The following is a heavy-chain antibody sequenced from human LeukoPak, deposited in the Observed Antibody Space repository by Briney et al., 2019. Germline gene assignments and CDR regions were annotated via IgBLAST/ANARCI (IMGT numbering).Heavy chain of an antibody. CDR3: ARELIVVVPAGHASWFDP. J-gene: IGHJ5*02. D-gene: IGHD2-2*01. Sequence: SETLSLTCTVSGGSISSGGYYWSWIRQPPGKGLEWIGYIYHSGSTYYNPSLKSRVTISVDTSKNQFSLKLSSVTAADTAVYYCARELIVVVPAGHASWFDPWGQGTLVTVSS. V-gene: IGHV4-30-2*01. CDR1: GGSISSGGYY. CDR2: IYHSGST.